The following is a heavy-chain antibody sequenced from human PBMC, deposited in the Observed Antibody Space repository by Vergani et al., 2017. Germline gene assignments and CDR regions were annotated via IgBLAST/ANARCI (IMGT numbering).Heavy chain of an antibody. V-gene: IGHV1-69*04. D-gene: IGHD3-22*01. CDR3: AREGYDSSWGY. J-gene: IGHJ4*02. CDR2: IIPTLGIA. CDR1: GGTFSSYA. Sequence: QVQLVQSGAEVKKPGSSVKVSSKASGGTFSSYAISWVRQAPGQGLEWMGRIIPTLGIANYAQQFQGRVTITADKSTSTAYMELSSLRSEDTAVDYCAREGYDSSWGYWGQGTLVTVSS.